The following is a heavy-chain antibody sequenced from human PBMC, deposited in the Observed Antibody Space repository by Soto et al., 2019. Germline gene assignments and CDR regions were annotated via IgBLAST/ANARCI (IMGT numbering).Heavy chain of an antibody. CDR2: MNPNSGNT. Sequence: ASVKVSCKASGYTFTSYDINWVRQATGQGLEWMGWMNPNSGNTGYAQKFQGRVTMTRNTSISTAYMELSSLRSEDTAVYYCARGPYYDFWSGYFGYYYYYGMAVCGQGTTVSVSS. CDR3: ARGPYYDFWSGYFGYYYYYGMAV. V-gene: IGHV1-8*01. D-gene: IGHD3-3*01. J-gene: IGHJ6*02. CDR1: GYTFTSYD.